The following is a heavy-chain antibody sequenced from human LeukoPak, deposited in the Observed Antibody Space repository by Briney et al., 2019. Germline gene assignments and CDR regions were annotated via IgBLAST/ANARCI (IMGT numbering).Heavy chain of an antibody. D-gene: IGHD3-16*01. Sequence: SETLSLTCAVYGGSFSGYYWSWIRQPPGKGLEWIGEINHSGSTSYNPSLKSRVTISVDTSKNQFSLKLSSVTAADTAVYYCARRHPGSYGYIGGQGTLVTVSS. J-gene: IGHJ4*02. CDR1: GGSFSGYY. CDR2: INHSGST. V-gene: IGHV4-34*01. CDR3: ARRHPGSYGYI.